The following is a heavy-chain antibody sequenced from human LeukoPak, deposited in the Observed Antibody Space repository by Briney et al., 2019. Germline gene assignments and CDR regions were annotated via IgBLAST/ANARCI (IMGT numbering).Heavy chain of an antibody. CDR2: IRSKVYGGTT. CDR3: TGSFGQLSFFDY. D-gene: IGHD3-10*01. V-gene: IGHV3-49*04. J-gene: IGHJ4*02. CDR1: GFTFGDYS. Sequence: GGSLRLSCTASGFTFGDYSMSWVRQAPGKGLEWVGFIRSKVYGGTTEYAASVKGRVTISRDDSKSIAYLQMNSLKTEDTAVYYCTGSFGQLSFFDYWGQGTRVTVSS.